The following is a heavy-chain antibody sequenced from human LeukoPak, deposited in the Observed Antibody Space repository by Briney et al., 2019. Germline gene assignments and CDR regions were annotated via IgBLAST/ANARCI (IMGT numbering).Heavy chain of an antibody. D-gene: IGHD1-26*01. CDR3: ARGLHSGSYYWDPYFDY. J-gene: IGHJ4*02. CDR2: INHSGST. V-gene: IGHV4-34*01. CDR1: GGSFSGYY. Sequence: ASETLSLTCAVYGGSFSGYYWSWIRQPPGKGLEWIGEINHSGSTNYNPSLKSRVTISVDTSKNQFSLKLSSVTAADTAVYYCARGLHSGSYYWDPYFDYWGQGTPVTVSS.